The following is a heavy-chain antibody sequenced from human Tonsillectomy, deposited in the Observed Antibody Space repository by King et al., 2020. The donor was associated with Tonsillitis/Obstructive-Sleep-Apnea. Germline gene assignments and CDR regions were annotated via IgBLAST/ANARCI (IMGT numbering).Heavy chain of an antibody. CDR2: MNPKSGNT. CDR3: AREIARDFRSGYPGEGDAFDL. CDR1: GYTFSSYD. D-gene: IGHD3-3*01. V-gene: IGHV1-8*01. Sequence: QLVQSGAEVKKPGASAWVSCEASGYTFSSYDISWVRQAPGQRLEWMGWMNPKSGNTGYAQKFQGRVTMTRDTSMRTSYMELSNLRFEDTAVYFCAREIARDFRSGYPGEGDAFDLWGQGTMVVVSS. J-gene: IGHJ3*01.